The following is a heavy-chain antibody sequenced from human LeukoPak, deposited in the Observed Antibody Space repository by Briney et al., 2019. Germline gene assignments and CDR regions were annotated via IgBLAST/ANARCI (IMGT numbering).Heavy chain of an antibody. V-gene: IGHV4-59*08. CDR1: GGSITSNY. CDR3: ARHADDGTYPLDY. D-gene: IGHD1-26*01. J-gene: IGHJ4*02. Sequence: SETLSLTCTVPGGSITSNYLSWIRQPPGERLEHIGYIHYSADSNNNPSLKSRVTMSMDTSKNQFSLKLTSVTAADTAVYYCARHADDGTYPLDYWGQGTLVTVSS. CDR2: IHYSADS.